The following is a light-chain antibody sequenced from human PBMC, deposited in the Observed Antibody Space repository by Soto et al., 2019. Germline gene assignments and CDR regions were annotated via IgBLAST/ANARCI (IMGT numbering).Light chain of an antibody. CDR1: SSNIGTGYN. CDR2: VDN. J-gene: IGLJ2*01. V-gene: IGLV1-40*01. CDR3: QSYDSSLSGHVV. Sequence: QSALTQPPSVSGAPGQRVTISCTGSSSNIGTGYNVHWYQQLPGTAPKLLIYVDNNRPSGVPDRFSGSKSGTSASLAITGLQAEDEAVYYCQSYDSSLSGHVVFGGGTKLTVL.